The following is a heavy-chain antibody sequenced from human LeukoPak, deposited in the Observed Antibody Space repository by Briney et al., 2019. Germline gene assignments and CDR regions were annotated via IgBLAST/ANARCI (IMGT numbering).Heavy chain of an antibody. D-gene: IGHD6-13*01. CDR2: INTNTGDP. Sequence: ASVKVSCKASGYTFTSYAMNWVRQAPGQGLEWMGWINTNTGDPTYAQDFTGRFVFSLDTSVSTAYLQISSLKAEDTALYYCATDRTGLQLVFDYWGQGTLVTVSS. CDR3: ATDRTGLQLVFDY. V-gene: IGHV7-4-1*02. CDR1: GYTFTSYA. J-gene: IGHJ4*02.